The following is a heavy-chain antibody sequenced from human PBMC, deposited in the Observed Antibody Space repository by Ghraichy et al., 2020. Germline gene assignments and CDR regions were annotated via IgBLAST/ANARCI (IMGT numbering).Heavy chain of an antibody. J-gene: IGHJ4*02. V-gene: IGHV3-30*18. CDR2: VSYDGSNK. D-gene: IGHD6-13*01. CDR3: AKDVTQVTAGMATDY. Sequence: GESLNISCAASGFTFSTYGMHWVRQAPGKGLEWVAVVSYDGSNKYYGDSVKGRFTISRDNSKNTLYLQMNSLRAEDTAVYYCAKDVTQVTAGMATDYWGQGTLVTVSS. CDR1: GFTFSTYG.